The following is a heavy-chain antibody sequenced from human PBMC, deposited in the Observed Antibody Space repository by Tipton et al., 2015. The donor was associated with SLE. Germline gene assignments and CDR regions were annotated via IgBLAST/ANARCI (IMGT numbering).Heavy chain of an antibody. CDR1: GFTFSSYE. CDR3: ARGRVLSG. CDR2: ISSSGSTL. D-gene: IGHD3-3*01. V-gene: IGHV3-48*03. J-gene: IGHJ4*02. Sequence: SLRLSCAVSGFTFSSYEMNWVRQAPGKGLEWVSYISSSGSTLFYADSVKGRFTISRDNAKNSVYLQMNSLRAEDTAVYYCARGRVLSGWGQGTLVTVSS.